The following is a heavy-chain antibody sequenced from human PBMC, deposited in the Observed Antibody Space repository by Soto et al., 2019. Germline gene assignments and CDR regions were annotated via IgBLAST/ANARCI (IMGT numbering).Heavy chain of an antibody. D-gene: IGHD2-2*01. Sequence: SETLSLTCTVSGGSISSSSYYWGWIRQPPGKGLEWIGSIYYSGSTYYNPSLKSRVTISVDTSKNQFSLKLSSVTAADTAVYYCAGEGYCSSTSCYESPPPGTAYWGKGTLVTVPS. V-gene: IGHV4-39*01. CDR1: GGSISSSSYY. J-gene: IGHJ4*02. CDR2: IYYSGST. CDR3: AGEGYCSSTSCYESPPPGTAY.